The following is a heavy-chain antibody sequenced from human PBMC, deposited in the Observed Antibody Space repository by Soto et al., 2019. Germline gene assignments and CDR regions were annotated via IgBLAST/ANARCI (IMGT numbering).Heavy chain of an antibody. CDR3: ARGTSGYYYYFDY. J-gene: IGHJ4*02. D-gene: IGHD3-22*01. Sequence: SETLSLTCAVYGGSFSGYYWSWIRQPPGKGLEWIGEINHSGSTNYNPSLKSRVTISVDTSKNQFSLKLSSVTAADTAVYYCARGTSGYYYYFDYWGQGTLVTVSS. CDR1: GGSFSGYY. CDR2: INHSGST. V-gene: IGHV4-34*01.